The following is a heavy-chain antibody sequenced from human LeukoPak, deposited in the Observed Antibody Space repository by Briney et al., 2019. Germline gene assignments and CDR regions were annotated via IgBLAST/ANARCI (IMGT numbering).Heavy chain of an antibody. D-gene: IGHD4-17*01. CDR1: XXXVSXYY. CDR2: INHNRGT. Sequence: SEXXXLTCXXXXXXVSXYYWXWIRQPPGKGLEWIGEINHNRGTTYNPSLTSRVTISVDTSRNQFSLQLRSVTAADTAVYYCAREDPQTTVPEGMDVWGQGTTVIVSS. J-gene: IGHJ6*02. CDR3: AREDPQTTVPEGMDV. V-gene: IGHV4-34*01.